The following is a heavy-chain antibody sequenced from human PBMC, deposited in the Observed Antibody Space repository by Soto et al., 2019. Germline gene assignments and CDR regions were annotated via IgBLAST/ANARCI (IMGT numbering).Heavy chain of an antibody. CDR3: ARRKLHCGGGSCYGPNDLDY. CDR1: GYSFTSYW. V-gene: IGHV5-51*01. CDR2: VFPGDSET. Sequence: GESLKISCKGSGYSFTSYWIGWVRQMPGKGLEWMGIVFPGDSETRYSPSFQGQVTFSADQSTSTAFLKWNSLGASDTAVYYCARRKLHCGGGSCYGPNDLDYWGQATKVTVSS. J-gene: IGHJ4*02. D-gene: IGHD2-15*01.